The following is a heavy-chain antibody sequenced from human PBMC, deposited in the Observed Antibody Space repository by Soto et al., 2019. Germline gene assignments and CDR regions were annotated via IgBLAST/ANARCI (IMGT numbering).Heavy chain of an antibody. CDR1: GFTFSSYA. CDR2: ISYDGINK. Sequence: GGSLRLSCAASGFTFSSYAMHWVRQAPGKGLGWVAVISYDGINKYYAGSVNGRFTISRDNSKNPLYLQMNSLRAEDTAVFYCARDLPLGKLLDYYCGMDVWGQGTTVTVSS. D-gene: IGHD2-15*01. CDR3: ARDLPLGKLLDYYCGMDV. V-gene: IGHV3-30-3*01. J-gene: IGHJ6*02.